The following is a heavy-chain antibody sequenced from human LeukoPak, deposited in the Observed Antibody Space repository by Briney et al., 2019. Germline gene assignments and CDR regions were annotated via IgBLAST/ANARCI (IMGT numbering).Heavy chain of an antibody. CDR3: ASNRQLVYFDY. J-gene: IGHJ4*02. CDR2: IYYSGST. D-gene: IGHD1-1*01. V-gene: IGHV4-39*01. Sequence: PSETLSLTCTVSGGSISSSNYSWAWIRQPPGKGLEWIGSIYYSGSTYYSPSLKSRVTISVDTSKNQFSLKLSSVTAADTAVYYCASNRQLVYFDYWGQGTLVTVSS. CDR1: GGSISSSNYS.